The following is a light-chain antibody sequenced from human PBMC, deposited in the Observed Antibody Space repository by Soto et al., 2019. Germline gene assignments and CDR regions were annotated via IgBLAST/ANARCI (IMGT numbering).Light chain of an antibody. CDR3: QQHSKWPIT. CDR1: QSVDSN. V-gene: IGKV3-15*01. J-gene: IGKJ5*01. CDR2: GIS. Sequence: EIVMTQSPGTLSLSPGETATLSCRASQSVDSNYLAWYQQKPGQAPRLLVYGISTRATDIPARFSGSGSGTEFNRTISSLQSEDFGIYYCQQHSKWPITFGQGTRLEIK.